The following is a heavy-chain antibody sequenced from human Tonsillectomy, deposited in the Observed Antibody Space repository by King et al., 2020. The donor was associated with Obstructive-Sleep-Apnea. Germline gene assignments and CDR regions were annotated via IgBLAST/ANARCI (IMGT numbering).Heavy chain of an antibody. V-gene: IGHV3-48*04. Sequence: VQLVESGGGLVQPGGSLRLSCVASGLSFSTSGMHWVRLTPGKGLEWISYIKGTSGTIYYADSVKGRFTISRDNAKNSLYLQMTRLRAEDTGVYFCARDCVPGINLAAFDIWGQGTTVTVSS. J-gene: IGHJ3*02. CDR3: ARDCVPGINLAAFDI. D-gene: IGHD1-14*01. CDR1: GLSFSTSG. CDR2: IKGTSGTI.